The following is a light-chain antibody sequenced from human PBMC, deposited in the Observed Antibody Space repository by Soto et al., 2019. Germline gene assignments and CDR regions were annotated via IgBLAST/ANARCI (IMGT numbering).Light chain of an antibody. Sequence: DIQMTQSPSTLSASVGDRVTITCRASQNVRTWLAWYQQKPGKAPKLLIYRASSLESGVPSRFSGSGSETEFTLTISSLQPDDSATYYCQQYNSYSPLTFGGGTKVDIK. CDR2: RAS. V-gene: IGKV1-5*03. CDR1: QNVRTW. J-gene: IGKJ4*01. CDR3: QQYNSYSPLT.